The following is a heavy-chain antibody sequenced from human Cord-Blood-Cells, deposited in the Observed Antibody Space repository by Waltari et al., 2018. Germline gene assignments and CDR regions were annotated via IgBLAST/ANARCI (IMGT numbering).Heavy chain of an antibody. CDR2: MNPNSGNT. Sequence: QVQLVQSGAEVKKPGASVKVSCKASGYTFTSYDINWVRQATVQGLEWMGWMNPNSGNTGYAQKFQGRVTMTRNTSISTAYMELSSLRSEDTAVYYCASGITIFGVVIPDGMDVWGQGTTVTVSS. D-gene: IGHD3-3*01. CDR3: ASGITIFGVVIPDGMDV. CDR1: GYTFTSYD. V-gene: IGHV1-8*01. J-gene: IGHJ6*02.